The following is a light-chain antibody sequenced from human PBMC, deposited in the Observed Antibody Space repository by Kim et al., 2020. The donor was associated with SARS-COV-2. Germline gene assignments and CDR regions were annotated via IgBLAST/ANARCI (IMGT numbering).Light chain of an antibody. CDR1: SSNIGNNY. CDR2: DNN. Sequence: PGQKVTISCSGSSSNIGNNYVSWYQQLPGTAPNLLIYDNNKRPSGIPDRFSGSKSGTSATLGITGLQTGDEADYYCGTWDNSLRVFGGGTQLTVL. V-gene: IGLV1-51*01. J-gene: IGLJ2*01. CDR3: GTWDNSLRV.